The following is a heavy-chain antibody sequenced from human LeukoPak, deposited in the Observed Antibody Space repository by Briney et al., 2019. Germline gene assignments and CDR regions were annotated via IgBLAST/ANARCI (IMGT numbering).Heavy chain of an antibody. CDR3: ARRTVTISGYYYYYMDV. Sequence: GASVKVSYKASGGTFSSYAISWVRQAPGQGLEWMGGIIPIFGTANYAQKFQGRVTITTDESTSTAYIELSSLRSEDTAVYYCARRTVTISGYYYYYMDVWGKGTTVTVSS. CDR1: GGTFSSYA. D-gene: IGHD4-11*01. J-gene: IGHJ6*03. CDR2: IIPIFGTA. V-gene: IGHV1-69*05.